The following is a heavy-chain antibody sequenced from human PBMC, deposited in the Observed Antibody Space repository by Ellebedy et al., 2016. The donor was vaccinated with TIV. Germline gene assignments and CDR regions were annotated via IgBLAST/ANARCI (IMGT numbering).Heavy chain of an antibody. CDR2: IWYDGGNK. CDR3: ARNRHVERGDCLDY. V-gene: IGHV3-33*01. J-gene: IGHJ4*02. Sequence: PGGSLRLSCEASRFIFSTYGMHWVRQAPGKGLEWVAFIWYDGGNKYYADSVKGRFTISRDNSKNTLYLQMNNVGAEDTAVFYCARNRHVERGDCLDYWGQGTLVTVSS. D-gene: IGHD2-21*02. CDR1: RFIFSTYG.